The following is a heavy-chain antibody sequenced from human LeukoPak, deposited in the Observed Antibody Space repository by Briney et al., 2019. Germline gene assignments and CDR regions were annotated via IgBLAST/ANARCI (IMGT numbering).Heavy chain of an antibody. CDR2: INPNSGGT. V-gene: IGHV1-2*02. D-gene: IGHD3-16*01. J-gene: IGHJ3*02. CDR3: ARVRAQDAFDI. CDR1: GYTFTSYG. Sequence: ASVKVSCKASGYTFTSYGISWVRQAPGQGLEWMGWINPNSGGTNYAQKFQGRVTMTRDTSISTAYMELSRLRSDDTAVYYCARVRAQDAFDIWGQGTMVTVSS.